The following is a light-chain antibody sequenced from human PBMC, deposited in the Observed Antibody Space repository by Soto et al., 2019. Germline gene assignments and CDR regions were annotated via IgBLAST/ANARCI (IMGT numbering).Light chain of an antibody. CDR3: TSYTSSTTYV. CDR1: SSDVGGYNY. V-gene: IGLV2-14*01. J-gene: IGLJ1*01. Sequence: QSALTQPASVSGSPGQSITISCTGTSSDVGGYNYVSWYQQHPGKAPKLMIYDVSNRPSGVSNRFSGSKSGNTASLTISGLQAEAEADYYCTSYTSSTTYVFGTGTMVTVL. CDR2: DVS.